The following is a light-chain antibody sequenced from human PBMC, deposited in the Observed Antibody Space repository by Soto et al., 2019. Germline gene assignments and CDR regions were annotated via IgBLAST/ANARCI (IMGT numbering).Light chain of an antibody. CDR3: QQTDSLPIT. CDR1: QTITTS. Sequence: DIQMTQSPSSLSASVGDRVTITCQTSQTITTSLNWYRQKPGKAPDLLIYSASSLQSGIPSRFGGRGSGTDFTLTITSLQPEDFATYYCQQTDSLPITFGQGTRLEIK. V-gene: IGKV1-39*01. CDR2: SAS. J-gene: IGKJ5*01.